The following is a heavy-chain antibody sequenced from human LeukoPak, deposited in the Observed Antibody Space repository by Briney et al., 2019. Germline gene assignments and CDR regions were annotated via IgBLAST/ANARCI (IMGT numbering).Heavy chain of an antibody. V-gene: IGHV3-21*01. CDR3: ARDVGASAPDAFDI. J-gene: IGHJ3*02. D-gene: IGHD1-26*01. CDR2: ISSSSTYI. CDR1: GFTFSTYN. Sequence: PGGSLRLSCAASGFTFSTYNMNWVRQASGKGLEWVSYISSSSTYIYYADSVKGRFTISRDNAKNSLYLQINSLRAEDTDVYYCARDVGASAPDAFDIWGQGTMVTVSS.